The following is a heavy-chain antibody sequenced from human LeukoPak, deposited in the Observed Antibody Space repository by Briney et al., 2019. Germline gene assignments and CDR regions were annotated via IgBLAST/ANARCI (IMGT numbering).Heavy chain of an antibody. CDR1: GFTFSSYG. V-gene: IGHV3-23*01. J-gene: IGHJ3*02. Sequence: PGGSLRLSCAASGFTFSSYGMSWVRQAPGKGLEWVSVISGSGGSTYYADSVKGRFTISRDNSKNTLYLQMNSLRAEDTAVYYCARIYYYDSSGYFHAFDIWGQGTMVTVSS. CDR2: ISGSGGST. CDR3: ARIYYYDSSGYFHAFDI. D-gene: IGHD3-22*01.